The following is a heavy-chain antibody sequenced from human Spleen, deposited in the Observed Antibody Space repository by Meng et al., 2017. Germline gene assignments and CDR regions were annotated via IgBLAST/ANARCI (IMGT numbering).Heavy chain of an antibody. J-gene: IGHJ4*02. D-gene: IGHD6-19*01. Sequence: QVQLKQGGAGLSKPSETLSLTCAVYGGSFSGYYWSWIRQPPGKGLEWIGEINHSGSTNYNPSLESRATISVDTSQNNLSLKLSSVTAADTAVYYCARGRRLGSSGWYVVPYDYWGQGTLVTVSS. V-gene: IGHV4-34*01. CDR3: ARGRRLGSSGWYVVPYDY. CDR2: INHSGST. CDR1: GGSFSGYY.